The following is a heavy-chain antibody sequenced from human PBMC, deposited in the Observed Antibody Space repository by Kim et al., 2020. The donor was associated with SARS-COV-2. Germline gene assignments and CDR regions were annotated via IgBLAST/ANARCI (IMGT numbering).Heavy chain of an antibody. CDR2: INAGNGNT. J-gene: IGHJ5*02. CDR3: ARGIVYRRWLQVCSWFDP. Sequence: ASVKVSCKASGYTFTSYAMHWVRQAPGQRLEWMGWINAGNGNTKYSQKFQGRVTITRDTSASTAYMELSSLRSEDTAVYYCARGIVYRRWLQVCSWFDPWGQGTLVTVSS. CDR1: GYTFTSYA. V-gene: IGHV1-3*01. D-gene: IGHD5-12*01.